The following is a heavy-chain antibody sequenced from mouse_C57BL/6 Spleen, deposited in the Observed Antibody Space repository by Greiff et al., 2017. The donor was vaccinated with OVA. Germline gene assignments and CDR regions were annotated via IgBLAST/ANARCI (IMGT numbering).Heavy chain of an antibody. D-gene: IGHD1-1*01. CDR3: ARREDTTVVAPVDY. Sequence: QVQLQQPGAELVKPGASVKLSCKASGYTFTSYWMHWVKQRPGQGLEWIGMIHPNSGSTNYNEKFKSKATLTVDKSSSTAYMQLSSLTSEDSAVYYCARREDTTVVAPVDYWGQGTTLTVSS. J-gene: IGHJ2*01. CDR1: GYTFTSYW. CDR2: IHPNSGST. V-gene: IGHV1-64*01.